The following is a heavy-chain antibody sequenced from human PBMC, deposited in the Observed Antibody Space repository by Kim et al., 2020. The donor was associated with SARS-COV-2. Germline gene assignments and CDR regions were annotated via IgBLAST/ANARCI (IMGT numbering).Heavy chain of an antibody. V-gene: IGHV3-7*01. J-gene: IGHJ3*02. CDR2: IKKDGSEK. CDR1: GFSFSDYW. CDR3: SRDPGAFAFDI. Sequence: GGSLRLSCAASGFSFSDYWMSWVRQAPGKGLEWVANIKKDGSEKYYVDSVKGRFTISRDNAEKSLYLQMNTLRADDTAVYYCSRDPGAFAFDIWGQGTTVTVSS.